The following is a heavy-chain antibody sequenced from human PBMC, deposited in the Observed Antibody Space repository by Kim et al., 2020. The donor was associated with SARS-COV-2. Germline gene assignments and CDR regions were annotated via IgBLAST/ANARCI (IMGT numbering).Heavy chain of an antibody. CDR3: ARELWGYSSSWYYFDY. Sequence: SVKSRITITPDTSKNQFSLQLNSVTPEDTAVYYCARELWGYSSSWYYFDYWGQGTLVTVSS. D-gene: IGHD6-13*01. J-gene: IGHJ4*02. V-gene: IGHV6-1*01.